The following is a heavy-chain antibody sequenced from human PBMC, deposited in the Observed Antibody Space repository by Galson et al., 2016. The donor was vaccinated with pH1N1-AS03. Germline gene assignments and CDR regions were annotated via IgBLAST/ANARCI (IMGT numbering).Heavy chain of an antibody. V-gene: IGHV3-53*01. CDR2: IYGGGDT. CDR3: AKEPWGSTQGEY. D-gene: IGHD3-16*01. CDR1: GFTIHNNY. Sequence: AASGFTIHNNYMSWVRQAPGQGLEWVSVIYGGGDTFYADSVKGRFTISRDNSKHTVYLKMNSLRAEDTAVYYCAKEPWGSTQGEYWGHGTLVTVSS. J-gene: IGHJ4*01.